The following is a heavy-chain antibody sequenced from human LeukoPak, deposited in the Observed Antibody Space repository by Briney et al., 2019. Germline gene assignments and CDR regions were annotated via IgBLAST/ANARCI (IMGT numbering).Heavy chain of an antibody. V-gene: IGHV1-18*01. J-gene: IGHJ4*02. CDR2: ISAYNGNT. CDR1: GYTFTSYG. D-gene: IGHD3-10*01. CDR3: ARGLLITMVRGVIIAYFDY. Sequence: ASVKVSCKASGYTFTSYGISWVRQAPGQGLEWMGWISAYNGNTNYAQKLQGRVTMTTDTSTSTAYMELRSLRSDDTAVYYCARGLLITMVRGVIIAYFDYWGQGTLVTVSS.